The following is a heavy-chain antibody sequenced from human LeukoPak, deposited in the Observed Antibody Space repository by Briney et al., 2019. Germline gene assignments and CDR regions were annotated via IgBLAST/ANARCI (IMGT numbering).Heavy chain of an antibody. D-gene: IGHD3-10*01. CDR2: IKQDGSEK. CDR3: ARDPYYYGSGSYSPHYGMDV. V-gene: IGHV3-7*01. J-gene: IGHJ6*02. CDR1: GFTFSSYW. Sequence: GGSLRLSCAASGFTFSSYWMSWVRQAPGKGLEWVANIKQDGSEKYYVDSVKGRFTISRDNAKNSLYLQMNSLRAEDTAVYYCARDPYYYGSGSYSPHYGMDVWGQGATVTVSS.